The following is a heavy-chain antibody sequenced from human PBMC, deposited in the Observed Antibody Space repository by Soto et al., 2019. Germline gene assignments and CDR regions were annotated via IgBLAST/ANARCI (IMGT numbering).Heavy chain of an antibody. V-gene: IGHV4-34*01. CDR3: ARGQFRHHFWSGYPLIDY. D-gene: IGHD3-3*01. CDR1: DGSCVGYC. J-gene: IGHJ4*02. Sequence: ASQTLSLTCSVEDGSCVGYCGSWIRKHPGKGLEWIGEINHSGSTNYNPSLKSRVTISVDTSKNQFSLKLSSVTAADTAVYYCARGQFRHHFWSGYPLIDYWGQGTLVTVSS. CDR2: INHSGST.